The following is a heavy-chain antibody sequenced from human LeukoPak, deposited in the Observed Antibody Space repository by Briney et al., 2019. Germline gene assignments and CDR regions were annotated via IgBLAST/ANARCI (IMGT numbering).Heavy chain of an antibody. Sequence: PGESLKISCRGSGYSFSGYWIAWVRQMPGKGLEWMGVIFPSDSQTRYSPSFQGQVTISADKSITTAYLQWTGLKASDTAVYYCARLFCNSAKCEAGSPDFWRHWFDPWGQGTLVTVFS. CDR1: GYSFSGYW. D-gene: IGHD2/OR15-2a*01. CDR2: IFPSDSQT. CDR3: ARLFCNSAKCEAGSPDFWRHWFDP. V-gene: IGHV5-51*01. J-gene: IGHJ5*02.